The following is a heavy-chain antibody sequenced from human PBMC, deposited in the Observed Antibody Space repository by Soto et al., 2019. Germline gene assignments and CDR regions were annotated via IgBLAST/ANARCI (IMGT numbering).Heavy chain of an antibody. D-gene: IGHD1-26*01. Sequence: GGSLRLSCAASGFTFDDYAMHWVRQAPGKGLEWVSGISWNSGSIGYADSVKGRFTISRDNAKNSLYLQMNSLRAEDTALYYCAKDIMVGATTAVDYYYGMDVWGQGTTVTVSS. V-gene: IGHV3-9*01. CDR1: GFTFDDYA. CDR3: AKDIMVGATTAVDYYYGMDV. J-gene: IGHJ6*02. CDR2: ISWNSGSI.